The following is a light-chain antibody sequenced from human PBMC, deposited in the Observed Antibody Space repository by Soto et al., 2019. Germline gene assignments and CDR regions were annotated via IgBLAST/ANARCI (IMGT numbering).Light chain of an antibody. CDR3: SSYTGSSTHVV. V-gene: IGLV2-14*01. CDR1: SSDVGGYNY. Sequence: QSALTQPASVSGSPGQSITISCTGTSSDVGGYNYVSWYQQHPGKAPKLMIYEGSKRPSGVSNRFSGSKSGNTASLTISGLQAEDEADYYCSSYTGSSTHVVFGGGTKLTVL. CDR2: EGS. J-gene: IGLJ2*01.